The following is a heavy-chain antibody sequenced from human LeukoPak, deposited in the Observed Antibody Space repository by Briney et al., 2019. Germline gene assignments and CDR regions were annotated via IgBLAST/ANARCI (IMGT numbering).Heavy chain of an antibody. D-gene: IGHD6-6*01. V-gene: IGHV3-15*01. Sequence: PGGSLRLSCAASGFAFSNAWMSWVRQAPGMGLEWVGRIKSKTDGGTTDYAAPVKGRFTISRDDSKNTLYLQMNSLKTEDTAVYYCTTDQRSSIAARRFRYFDLWGRGTLVTVSS. CDR2: IKSKTDGGTT. CDR3: TTDQRSSIAARRFRYFDL. CDR1: GFAFSNAW. J-gene: IGHJ2*01.